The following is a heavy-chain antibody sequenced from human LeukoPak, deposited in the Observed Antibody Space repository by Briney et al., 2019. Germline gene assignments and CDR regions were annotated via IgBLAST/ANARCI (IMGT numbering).Heavy chain of an antibody. V-gene: IGHV3-23*01. CDR1: GFTFRSYA. Sequence: QTGGSLRLSCAASGFTFRSYAMSWVRQAPGKGLQWVSAISGSGDSTYYADSVQGRFTISRDNSKNTLYLQMNSLRAEDTAVYYCAKDRYYGSGNYYREFDYWGQGTLVTVSS. CDR2: ISGSGDST. J-gene: IGHJ4*02. CDR3: AKDRYYGSGNYYREFDY. D-gene: IGHD3-10*01.